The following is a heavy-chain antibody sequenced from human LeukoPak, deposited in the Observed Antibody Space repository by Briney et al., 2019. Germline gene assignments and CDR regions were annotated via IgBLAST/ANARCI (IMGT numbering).Heavy chain of an antibody. CDR3: ARSGSGYFDY. J-gene: IGHJ4*02. CDR2: IKQDGSEK. CDR1: GITLSVYW. V-gene: IGHV3-7*01. Sequence: GGSLRLSCAASGITLSVYWMSWVRQAPGKGLEWVANIKQDGSEKYYRDSVKGRFTISRDNAKNSLYLQMNSLRAEDTAVYYCARSGSGYFDYWGQGSLVTVSS.